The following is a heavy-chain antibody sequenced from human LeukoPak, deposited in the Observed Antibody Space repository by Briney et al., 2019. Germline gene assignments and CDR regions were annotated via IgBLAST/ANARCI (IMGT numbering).Heavy chain of an antibody. CDR1: AFTFSSYW. CDR3: AKGGATVIDY. V-gene: IGHV3-74*01. CDR2: INSDGIST. D-gene: IGHD4-17*01. J-gene: IGHJ4*02. Sequence: GGSLRLSCAASAFTFSSYWMPWVRQAPGKGLVWVSRINSDGISTSYADSVKGRFTISRDNAKNTLYLQMNSLRAEDTAVYYCAKGGATVIDYWGQGTPVTVSS.